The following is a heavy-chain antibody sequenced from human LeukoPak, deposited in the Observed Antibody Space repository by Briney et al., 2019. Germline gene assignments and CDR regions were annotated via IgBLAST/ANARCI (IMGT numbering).Heavy chain of an antibody. D-gene: IGHD5-12*01. CDR2: FYSGGST. CDR1: GGSISSYY. Sequence: SETLSVTCTVSGGSISSYYWSWIRQPAGKGLEWIGRFYSGGSTDYNPSLKSRVTMSVDTSKNQFSLKLSSVTAADTAVYYCARVYSGYDLPGSLANDYFDYWGQGTLVTVSS. V-gene: IGHV4-4*07. CDR3: ARVYSGYDLPGSLANDYFDY. J-gene: IGHJ4*02.